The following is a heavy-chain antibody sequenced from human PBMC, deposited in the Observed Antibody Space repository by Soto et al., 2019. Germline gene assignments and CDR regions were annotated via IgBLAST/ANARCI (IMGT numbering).Heavy chain of an antibody. D-gene: IGHD6-6*01. V-gene: IGHV4-30-4*01. CDR1: GGSIKSSEYH. Sequence: SETLSLTCTVSGGSIKSSEYHWSWTRQSPAKGLEWIGYIHNSGTSFYNPSLRGRVTVTLDTSRSQFSLTLASVTAADTAVYYCVREERIAAPQLDYCGQGIPVTVS. J-gene: IGHJ4*02. CDR2: IHNSGTS. CDR3: VREERIAAPQLDY.